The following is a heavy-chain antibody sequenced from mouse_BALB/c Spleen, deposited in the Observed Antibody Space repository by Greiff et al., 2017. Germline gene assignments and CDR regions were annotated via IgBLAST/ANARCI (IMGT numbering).Heavy chain of an antibody. J-gene: IGHJ3*01. CDR2: IDPANGNT. Sequence: VQLKQSGAELVKPGASVKLSCTASGFTIKNSDMHWVKQRPEQGLEWIGWIDPANGNTKYDTKFQGKATITADTSSNTAYLQLSSLTYEDTAVYDSALDGMAYWGQGTLVTVSA. V-gene: IGHV14-3*02. CDR3: ALDGMAY. CDR1: GFTIKNSD.